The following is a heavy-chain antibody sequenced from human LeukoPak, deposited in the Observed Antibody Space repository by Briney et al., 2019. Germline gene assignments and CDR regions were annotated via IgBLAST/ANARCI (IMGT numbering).Heavy chain of an antibody. CDR3: RRVTVSATNWFDP. CDR1: GASISSSF. CDR2: IYYTGTT. V-gene: IGHV4-59*01. Sequence: SETLSLTCTVSGASISSSFWSWIRQSPGKGLEWIAYIYYTGTTYYNPSLKSRLTISVDTSNNQFSLRLTSVTAADTAIYCARRVTVSATNWFDPWGQGTLVTVSS. D-gene: IGHD5/OR15-5a*01. J-gene: IGHJ5*02.